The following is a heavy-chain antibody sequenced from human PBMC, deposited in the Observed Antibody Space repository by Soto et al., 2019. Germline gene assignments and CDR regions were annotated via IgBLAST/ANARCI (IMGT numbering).Heavy chain of an antibody. Sequence: SETLSLTCSVSGGSIGSSSYYFGWIRQPPGKGPEWIGSLYYTGTTYYNSSLKSRVTISADKSQNQFSLRLSSVTAADTAVYYCAAYCSRTYCYDWFDPSGQGPLVTVYS. CDR1: GGSIGSSSYY. CDR3: AAYCSRTYCYDWFDP. CDR2: LYYTGTT. D-gene: IGHD2-15*01. V-gene: IGHV4-39*01. J-gene: IGHJ5*02.